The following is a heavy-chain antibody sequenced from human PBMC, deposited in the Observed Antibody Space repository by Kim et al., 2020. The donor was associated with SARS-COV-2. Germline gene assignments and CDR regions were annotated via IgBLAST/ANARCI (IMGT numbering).Heavy chain of an antibody. J-gene: IGHJ6*02. CDR1: GFTFSSYW. CDR2: INSDGSST. CDR3: ARDGRGRGVKERYYYYGMDV. D-gene: IGHD3-10*01. V-gene: IGHV3-74*01. Sequence: GGSLRLSCAASGFTFSSYWMHWVRQAPGKGLVWVSRINSDGSSTSYADSVKGRFTISRDNAKNTLYLQMNSLRAEDTAVYYCARDGRGRGVKERYYYYGMDVWGQGTTVTVSS.